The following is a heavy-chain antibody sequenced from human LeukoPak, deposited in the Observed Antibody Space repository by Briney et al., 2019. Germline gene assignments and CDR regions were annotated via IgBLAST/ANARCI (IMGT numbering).Heavy chain of an antibody. CDR3: AKAVGSGSYYYYGMDV. Sequence: PGGSLRLSCAASGFTFSSYAMHWVRQAPGKGLEWVAVISYDGSSKYYADSVKGRFTISRDNSKNTLYLQMNSLRAEDTAVYYCAKAVGSGSYYYYGMDVWGQGTTVTVSS. CDR1: GFTFSSYA. J-gene: IGHJ6*02. CDR2: ISYDGSSK. V-gene: IGHV3-30*07. D-gene: IGHD3-10*01.